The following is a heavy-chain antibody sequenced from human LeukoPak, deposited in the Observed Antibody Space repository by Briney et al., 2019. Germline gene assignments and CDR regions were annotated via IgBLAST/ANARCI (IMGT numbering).Heavy chain of an antibody. Sequence: SETLSLTCTVSGGSISSYYWSWIRQPAGKGLEWIGRIYTSGSTNYNPSLKSRVTMSVDTSKNQFSLKLSSVTAADTAVYYCAGKAYGSGSYAYFDYWGQGTLVTVSS. J-gene: IGHJ4*02. CDR3: AGKAYGSGSYAYFDY. CDR2: IYTSGST. D-gene: IGHD3-10*01. CDR1: GGSISSYY. V-gene: IGHV4-4*07.